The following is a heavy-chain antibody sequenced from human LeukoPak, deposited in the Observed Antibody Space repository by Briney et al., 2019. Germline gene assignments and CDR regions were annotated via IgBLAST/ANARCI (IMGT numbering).Heavy chain of an antibody. CDR2: ISAYNGNT. V-gene: IGHV1-18*01. CDR1: GYTFTSYG. Sequence: ASVKVSCKASGYTFTSYGISWVRQAPGQGLEWMGWISAYNGNTNYAQKLQGRVTMTTDTSTSTAYMELRSLRSDDTAVYYCARVKTKYYYDSSGNAFDNWGQGTMVTVSS. CDR3: ARVKTKYYYDSSGNAFDN. J-gene: IGHJ3*02. D-gene: IGHD3-22*01.